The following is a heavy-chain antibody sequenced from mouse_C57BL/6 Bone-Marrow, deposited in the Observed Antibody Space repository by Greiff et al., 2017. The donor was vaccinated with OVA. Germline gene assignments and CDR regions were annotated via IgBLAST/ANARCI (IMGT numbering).Heavy chain of an antibody. CDR1: GYTFTSYG. CDR3: ARPLYGSILYYAMDY. CDR2: IYPRSGNT. V-gene: IGHV1-81*01. J-gene: IGHJ4*01. D-gene: IGHD1-1*01. Sequence: VQLQQSGAELVRPGASVKLSCKASGYTFTSYGISWVKQRTGQGLEWIGEIYPRSGNTYYNEKFKGKATLTADKSSSPAYMDLRSLTSEDSAVYFCARPLYGSILYYAMDYWGQGTSVTVSS.